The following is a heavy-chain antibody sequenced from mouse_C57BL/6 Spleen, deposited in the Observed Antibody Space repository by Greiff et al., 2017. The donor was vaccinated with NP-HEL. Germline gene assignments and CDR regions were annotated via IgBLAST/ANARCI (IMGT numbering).Heavy chain of an antibody. J-gene: IGHJ4*01. V-gene: IGHV1-55*01. CDR2: IYPGSGST. CDR3: ARDGFTTVVATSAMDY. D-gene: IGHD1-1*01. CDR1: GYTFTSYW. Sequence: QVQLQQPGAELVKPGASVKMSCKASGYTFTSYWITWVKQRPGQGLEWIGDIYPGSGSTNYNEKFKSKATLTVDTSSSTAYMQLSSLTSEDSAVYYCARDGFTTVVATSAMDYWGQGTSVTVSS.